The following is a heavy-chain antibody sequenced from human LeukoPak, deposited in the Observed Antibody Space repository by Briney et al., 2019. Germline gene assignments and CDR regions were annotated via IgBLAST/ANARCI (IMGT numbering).Heavy chain of an antibody. CDR1: GGSISNYY. CDR2: IYTSGST. V-gene: IGHV4-4*07. J-gene: IGHJ2*01. Sequence: SETLSLTCTVSGGSISNYYWSWIRQPAGKGLEWIGRIYTSGSTNYNPSLKSRVTISVDTSKNQFSLKLSSVTAADTAVYYCARLRSTYWYFDLWGRGTLVTVSS. CDR3: ARLRSTYWYFDL. D-gene: IGHD4-17*01.